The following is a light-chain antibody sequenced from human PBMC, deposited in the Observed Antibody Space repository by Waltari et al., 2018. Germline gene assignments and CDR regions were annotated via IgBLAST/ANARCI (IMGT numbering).Light chain of an antibody. CDR2: GKN. Sequence: SSELTQDPAVSVALGQTVRITCQGDSLRSYYASWYQQKPAQAPVLVIYGKNNRSSWIPVRFSCSSSGNTASLAITGAQAEDEADYYCNSRDSSGNHVVFGGGTKLTVL. CDR3: NSRDSSGNHVV. CDR1: SLRSYY. J-gene: IGLJ2*01. V-gene: IGLV3-19*01.